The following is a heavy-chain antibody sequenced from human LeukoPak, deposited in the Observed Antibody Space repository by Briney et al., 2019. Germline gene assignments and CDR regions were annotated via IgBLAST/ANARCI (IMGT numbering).Heavy chain of an antibody. CDR2: IYSSGST. CDR1: GISISSGPYY. J-gene: IGHJ5*02. CDR3: AREGLNMVRGVIPKEAWGWFDP. Sequence: TLSLTCTVSGISISSGPYYWSWIRQPAGKGLEWIGRIYSSGSTNYNPSLRSRVTISVDTSKNQFSLKLSSVTAADTAVYYCAREGLNMVRGVIPKEAWGWFDPWGQGTLVTVSS. D-gene: IGHD3-10*01. V-gene: IGHV4-61*02.